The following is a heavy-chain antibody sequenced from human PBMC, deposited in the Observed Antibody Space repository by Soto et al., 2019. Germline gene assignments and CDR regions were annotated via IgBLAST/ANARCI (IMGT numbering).Heavy chain of an antibody. Sequence: GGSLRLSCAASGFTFDDYAMHWVRQGPGKGLEWVSGVSWNSGTIAYADSVKGRFTISRDNAKNSLYLQMNSLRAEDTALYYCAKDLGSQQFYYFDFWGQGTLVTVSS. CDR2: VSWNSGTI. CDR3: AKDLGSQQFYYFDF. V-gene: IGHV3-9*01. CDR1: GFTFDDYA. J-gene: IGHJ4*02. D-gene: IGHD6-13*01.